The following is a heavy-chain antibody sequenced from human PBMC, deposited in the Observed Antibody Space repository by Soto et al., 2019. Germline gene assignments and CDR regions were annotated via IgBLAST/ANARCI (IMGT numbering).Heavy chain of an antibody. J-gene: IGHJ4*01. D-gene: IGHD4-17*01. CDR3: ARDVNGFGDSHY. CDR1: GYPFTIYY. CDR2: VNPNDGGT. Sequence: QVQLVQSGAEVKNPGDSIKVSCKAFGYPFTIYYIHWVRQAPGQGLEWMGLVNPNDGGTKYAQRFQDRVTVTRDTSTSTLYLELSSLRSEDTAIYYCARDVNGFGDSHYWGHGTLVTVSS. V-gene: IGHV1-46*01.